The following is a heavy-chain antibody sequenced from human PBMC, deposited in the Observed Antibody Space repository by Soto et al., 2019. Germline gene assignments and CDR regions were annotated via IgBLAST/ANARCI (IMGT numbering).Heavy chain of an antibody. J-gene: IGHJ4*02. V-gene: IGHV1-46*01. Sequence: QVQLVQSGAEVKKPGASVKVSCKASGYTFTSYYMHWVRQAPGQGLEWMGIINPSGGSTTYAQKFQGRGTMTRDTATSTVYMELSSLRSDDTAVYYCARGGGYTYGSLDYWGQGTLVTVSS. CDR1: GYTFTSYY. CDR3: ARGGGYTYGSLDY. D-gene: IGHD5-18*01. CDR2: INPSGGST.